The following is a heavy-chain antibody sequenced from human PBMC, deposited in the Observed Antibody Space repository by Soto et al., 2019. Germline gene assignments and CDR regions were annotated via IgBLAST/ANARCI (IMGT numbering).Heavy chain of an antibody. CDR3: AKDSLTRVFDY. CDR2: ISYDGSNK. CDR1: GFTFSRYG. V-gene: IGHV3-30*18. J-gene: IGHJ4*02. Sequence: GGSLRLSCAASGFTFSRYGMHWVRQAPGKGLEWVAVISYDGSNKYYADSVKGRFTISRDNSKNTLYLQMNSLRAEDTAVYYCAKDSLTRVFDYWGQGT. D-gene: IGHD3-3*01.